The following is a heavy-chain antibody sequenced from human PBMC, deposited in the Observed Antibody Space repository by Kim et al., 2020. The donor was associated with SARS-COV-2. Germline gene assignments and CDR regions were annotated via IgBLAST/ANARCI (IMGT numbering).Heavy chain of an antibody. CDR2: ISYDGSNK. Sequence: GGSLRLSCAASGFPFSSYAMHWVRQAPGKGLEWVAVISYDGSNKYYADSVKGRFTISRDNSKNTLYLQMNSLRAEDTAVYYCARSHSGSYYSAFDYWGQGTLVTVSS. D-gene: IGHD1-26*01. CDR1: GFPFSSYA. J-gene: IGHJ4*02. CDR3: ARSHSGSYYSAFDY. V-gene: IGHV3-30-3*01.